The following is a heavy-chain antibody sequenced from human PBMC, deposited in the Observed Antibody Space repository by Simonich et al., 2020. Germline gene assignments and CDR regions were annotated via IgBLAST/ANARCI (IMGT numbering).Heavy chain of an antibody. CDR1: GYTFTGYY. CDR2: INPNRGGT. V-gene: IGHV1-2*02. J-gene: IGHJ2*01. CDR3: ARGGLGHWYFDL. D-gene: IGHD6-25*01. Sequence: QVQLVQSGAEVKKPGASVKVSCKASGYTFTGYYMHCVRQAPGQGLEGMGGINPNRGGTNDAQKVQGRVTMTRDTSISTAYMELSRLRSDDTAVYYCARGGLGHWYFDLWGRGTLVTVSS.